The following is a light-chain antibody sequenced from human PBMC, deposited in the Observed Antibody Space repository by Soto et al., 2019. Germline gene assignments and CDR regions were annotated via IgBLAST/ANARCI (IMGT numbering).Light chain of an antibody. CDR3: SSYAGSSTWV. V-gene: IGLV2-11*01. Sequence: QSALTQPRSVSGSPGQSVTTSCTGTSSDVGGYDYVSWYQQHPGKAPKLMIYAVNKRPSGVPDRFSGSKSGNTASLTISGLQAEDEADYYCSSYAGSSTWVFGGGTKLTVL. J-gene: IGLJ3*02. CDR1: SSDVGGYDY. CDR2: AVN.